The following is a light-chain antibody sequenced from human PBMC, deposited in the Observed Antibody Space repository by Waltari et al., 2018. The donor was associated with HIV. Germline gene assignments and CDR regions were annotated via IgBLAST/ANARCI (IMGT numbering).Light chain of an antibody. CDR3: HVWDSASDQVV. J-gene: IGLJ2*01. Sequence: SYVLTQPPSVSVAPGETAAINCEGPSLGGKSVQWYRQKPGQAPRWVVFRENDRPSGIPDLFAGSISETLATLTISRVEAGDEADYYCHVWDSASDQVVFGGGTKLTVL. CDR2: REN. V-gene: IGLV3-21*02. CDR1: SLGGKS.